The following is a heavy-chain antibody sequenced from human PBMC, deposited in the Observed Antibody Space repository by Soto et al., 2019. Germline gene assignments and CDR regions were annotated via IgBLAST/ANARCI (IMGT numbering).Heavy chain of an antibody. J-gene: IGHJ5*02. V-gene: IGHV4-4*02. CDR3: AREVNSSPARGPNWFDP. Sequence: QVQLQESGPGLVQPSGTLSLTCAVSGDSINNSHWWSWVRQTPGKGLEWIGETYHSGTTNYNPSLKTRVTKTIDKSKNQFSLKINSVTAADTAVYYCAREVNSSPARGPNWFDPWGQGTLVTVSS. CDR1: GDSINNSHW. D-gene: IGHD6-13*01. CDR2: TYHSGTT.